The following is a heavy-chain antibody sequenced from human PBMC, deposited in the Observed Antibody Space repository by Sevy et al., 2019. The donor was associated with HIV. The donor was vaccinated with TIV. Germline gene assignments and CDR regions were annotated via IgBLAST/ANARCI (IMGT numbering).Heavy chain of an antibody. CDR2: TYYRSKWYN. Sequence: QSQTLSLTCAISGDSVSSNSAAWNWIRQSPSRGLEWLGRTYYRSKWYNDYAVSVKSRITINPDTSKNQFSLQLNSVTPEDTAVYYCTRNRQYSSSSALDYWGQGTLVTVSS. V-gene: IGHV6-1*01. CDR3: TRNRQYSSSSALDY. D-gene: IGHD6-6*01. J-gene: IGHJ4*02. CDR1: GDSVSSNSAA.